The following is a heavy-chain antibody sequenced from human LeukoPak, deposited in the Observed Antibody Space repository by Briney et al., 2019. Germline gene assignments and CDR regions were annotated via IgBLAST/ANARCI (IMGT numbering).Heavy chain of an antibody. CDR1: GFTFSSYW. J-gene: IGHJ4*02. D-gene: IGHD1-26*01. Sequence: GGSLRLSCAASGFTFSSYWMTWVRQAPGKGLEWMANIRDDGSDKYYVDSVKGRFTISRDNAQNTLLLQMDSLRVEDPAVYYCVRHTRRSPGNYWGQGTLVTVST. CDR3: VRHTRRSPGNY. V-gene: IGHV3-7*01. CDR2: IRDDGSDK.